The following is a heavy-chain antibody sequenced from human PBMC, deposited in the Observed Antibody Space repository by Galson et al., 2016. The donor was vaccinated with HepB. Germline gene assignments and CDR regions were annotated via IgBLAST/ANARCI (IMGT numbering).Heavy chain of an antibody. D-gene: IGHD2-15*01. Sequence: SLRLSCAASGFTFNSYAMHWVRQAPGKAPEWVAVISYDGRKKYYADSVKGRFTASRDNANNMLYQQMNSLRVEDTAVYYCLSLVVEDFWRQGTLVTVSS. V-gene: IGHV3-30*04. CDR2: ISYDGRKK. CDR1: GFTFNSYA. J-gene: IGHJ4*02. CDR3: LSLVVEDF.